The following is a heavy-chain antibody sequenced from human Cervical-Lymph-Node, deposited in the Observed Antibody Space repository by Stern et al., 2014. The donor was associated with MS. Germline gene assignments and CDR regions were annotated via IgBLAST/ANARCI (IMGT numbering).Heavy chain of an antibody. Sequence: EVQLVESGAEVKKPGESLKISCEASGYRFNTYWIGWVRQMPGKGLEWRVIIYPGDSDTRFSPTFQGQVSISADKSMSTAYLQWKSLKASDTAIYYCARGEGSAWYNWGQGTLVTVSS. J-gene: IGHJ4*02. CDR1: GYRFNTYW. D-gene: IGHD6-13*01. CDR2: IYPGDSDT. CDR3: ARGEGSAWYN. V-gene: IGHV5-51*03.